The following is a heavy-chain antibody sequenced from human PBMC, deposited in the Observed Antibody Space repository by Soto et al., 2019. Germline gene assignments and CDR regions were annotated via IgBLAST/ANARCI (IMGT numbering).Heavy chain of an antibody. Sequence: EVQLLESGGGLVQPGGSLRLSCAASGFTFSSYAMSWVRQAPGKGLEWVSAISGSGGSTYYADSVKGRFTISRDNSKNTLYLQMNSLRAEDTAVYYCATDERDYCSGTNCHYFDHWGQGTLVTVSS. D-gene: IGHD2-2*01. CDR3: ATDERDYCSGTNCHYFDH. CDR2: ISGSGGST. J-gene: IGHJ4*02. V-gene: IGHV3-23*01. CDR1: GFTFSSYA.